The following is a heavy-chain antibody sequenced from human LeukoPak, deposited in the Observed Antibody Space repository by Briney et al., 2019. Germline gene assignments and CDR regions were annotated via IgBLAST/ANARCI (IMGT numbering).Heavy chain of an antibody. CDR1: GLTVSSNY. D-gene: IGHD1-26*01. V-gene: IGHV3-66*01. Sequence: GGSLRLSCAASGLTVSSNYISWVRQAPGRGLEWVPVIDSGGNTNYADSVRGRFIISRDNSENTLHLQMNSLRAEGTAVYYCAPGRLSGKGYDHWGQGTLVTVSS. CDR3: APGRLSGKGYDH. CDR2: IDSGGNT. J-gene: IGHJ4*02.